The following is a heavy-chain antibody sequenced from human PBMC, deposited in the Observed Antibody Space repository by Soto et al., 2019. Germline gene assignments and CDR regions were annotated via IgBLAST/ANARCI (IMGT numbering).Heavy chain of an antibody. CDR1: GDSISSPDYY. V-gene: IGHV4-30-4*01. D-gene: IGHD3-16*01. CDR2: VYYRGSI. J-gene: IGHJ5*01. Sequence: SETLSLTCTVSGDSISSPDYYWSWIRQAPGKGLELIGYVYYRGSIYYTPSFESRVSISIDTSKNQFSLRLTSVTAADSAVYFCARVTFTPNWFDSWGQGSLVTVS. CDR3: ARVTFTPNWFDS.